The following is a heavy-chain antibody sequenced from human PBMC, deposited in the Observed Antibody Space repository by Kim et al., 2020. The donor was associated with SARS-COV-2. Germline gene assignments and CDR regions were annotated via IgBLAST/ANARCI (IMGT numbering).Heavy chain of an antibody. Sequence: ASVKVSCKASGYTFTSYGISWVRQAPGQGLEWMGWISAYNGNTNYAQKLQGRVTMTTDTSTSTAYMELRSLRSDDTAVYYCARDLRVVVAASYDYWGQGTLVTVSS. J-gene: IGHJ4*02. V-gene: IGHV1-18*04. D-gene: IGHD2-15*01. CDR2: ISAYNGNT. CDR1: GYTFTSYG. CDR3: ARDLRVVVAASYDY.